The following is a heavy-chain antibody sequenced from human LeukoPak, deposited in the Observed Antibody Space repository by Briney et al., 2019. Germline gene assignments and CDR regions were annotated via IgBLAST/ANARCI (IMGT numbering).Heavy chain of an antibody. V-gene: IGHV3-30*03. CDR3: AREGYSGSGSPPSLYFDY. CDR2: TSSDLNVK. Sequence: PGGSLRLSCAASGFTFSDHYMDWVRQAPGKGLEWVAVTSSDLNVKLYADSVKGRFTISRDNSRSTLYLQMNSLRPEDTAIYYCAREGYSGSGSPPSLYFDYWGQGTLVTVSS. D-gene: IGHD3-10*01. J-gene: IGHJ4*02. CDR1: GFTFSDHY.